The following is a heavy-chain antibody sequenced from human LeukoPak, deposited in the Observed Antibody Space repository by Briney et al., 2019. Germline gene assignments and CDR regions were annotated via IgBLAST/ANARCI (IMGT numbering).Heavy chain of an antibody. Sequence: GASVKVSCKASGSTFSSYAISWVRQAPGQGLEWMGGIIPIFGTANYAQKFQGRVTITADESTSTACMELSSLRSEDTAVYYCARYYSDYYYMDVWGKGTTVTVSS. D-gene: IGHD4-11*01. CDR1: GSTFSSYA. J-gene: IGHJ6*03. V-gene: IGHV1-69*13. CDR3: ARYYSDYYYMDV. CDR2: IIPIFGTA.